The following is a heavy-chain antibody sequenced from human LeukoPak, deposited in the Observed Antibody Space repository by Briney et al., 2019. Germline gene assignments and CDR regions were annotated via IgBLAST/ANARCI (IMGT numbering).Heavy chain of an antibody. V-gene: IGHV3-48*04. CDR1: GFTFSNNG. CDR3: ARVLRYCSGGNCYSGGLGYMDV. D-gene: IGHD2-15*01. CDR2: ISRSGSTK. J-gene: IGHJ6*03. Sequence: PGGSLRLSCAASGFTFSNNGMNWVRQAPGKGLEWVSSISRSGSTKYYADSVKGRFTISRDNAKNSLFLQMNSLRAEDTAVYYCARVLRYCSGGNCYSGGLGYMDVWGKGTTVTISS.